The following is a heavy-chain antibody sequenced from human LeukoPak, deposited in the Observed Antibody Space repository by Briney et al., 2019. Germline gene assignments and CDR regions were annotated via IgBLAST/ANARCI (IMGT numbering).Heavy chain of an antibody. CDR3: AREVTGILDY. CDR1: GGTFSSYA. CDR2: ISAYNGNT. Sequence: ASVKVSCKASGGTFSSYAISWVRQAPGQGLEWMGWISAYNGNTNYAQKLQGRVTMTTDTSTSTAYMELRSLRSDDTAVYYCAREVTGILDYWGQGTLVTVSS. D-gene: IGHD4-11*01. J-gene: IGHJ4*02. V-gene: IGHV1-18*01.